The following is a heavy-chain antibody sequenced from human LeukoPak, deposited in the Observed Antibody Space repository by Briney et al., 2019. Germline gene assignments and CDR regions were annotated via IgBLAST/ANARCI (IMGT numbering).Heavy chain of an antibody. CDR1: GFTFSSYG. CDR2: IWYDGSNK. V-gene: IGHV3-33*01. Sequence: GGSLRLSCAASGFTFSSYGTHWVRQAPGKGLEWVAVIWYDGSNKYYADSVKGRFTISRDNSKNTLYLQMNSLRAEDTAVYYCAREVGVAVAGFYYYGMDVWGQGTTVTVSS. D-gene: IGHD6-19*01. CDR3: AREVGVAVAGFYYYGMDV. J-gene: IGHJ6*02.